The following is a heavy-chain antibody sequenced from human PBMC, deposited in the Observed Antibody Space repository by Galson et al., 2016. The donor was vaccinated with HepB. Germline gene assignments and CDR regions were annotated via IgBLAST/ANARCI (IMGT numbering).Heavy chain of an antibody. Sequence: LSLTCAVYGGSFSDYFWAWIRQSPGKGLEWIGEINHSGSTRYCPSLKSRVNLSVDTSKKQFSLELTSVTAADTAVYYCARHGDARSSRWPPTRKLLESFRKNPVVPTFDGWGQGTTVTVS. CDR3: ARHGDARSSRWPPTRKLLESFRKNPVVPTFDG. CDR1: GGSFSDYF. CDR2: INHSGST. J-gene: IGHJ6*02. V-gene: IGHV4-34*01. D-gene: IGHD2/OR15-2a*01.